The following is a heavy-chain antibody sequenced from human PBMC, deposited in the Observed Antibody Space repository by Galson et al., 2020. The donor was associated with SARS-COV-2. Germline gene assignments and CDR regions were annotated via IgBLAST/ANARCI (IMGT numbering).Heavy chain of an antibody. D-gene: IGHD3-3*01. V-gene: IGHV2-5*02. CDR1: GFSLSTSGVG. Sequence: KMSGPTLVKPTQTLTLTCTFSGFSLSTSGVGVGWIRQPPGKALEWLALIYWDDDKRYSPSLKSRLTITKDTSKNQVVLTMTNMDPVDTATYYCAHSGFYDFWSGYSRNNWFDPWGQGTLVTVSS. J-gene: IGHJ5*02. CDR2: IYWDDDK. CDR3: AHSGFYDFWSGYSRNNWFDP.